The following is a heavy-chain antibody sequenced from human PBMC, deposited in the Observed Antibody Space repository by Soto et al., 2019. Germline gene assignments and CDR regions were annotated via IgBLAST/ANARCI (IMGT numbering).Heavy chain of an antibody. CDR3: ARAKAPLYSSSWYWFDP. CDR1: GGYISSYY. D-gene: IGHD6-13*01. V-gene: IGHV4-59*08. CDR2: IYYSGST. J-gene: IGHJ5*02. Sequence: PSETLSLTCTVSGGYISSYYWSWIRQPPGKGLEWIGYIYYSGSTNYNPSLKSRVTISVDTSKNQFSLKLSSVTAADTAVYYCARAKAPLYSSSWYWFDPWGQGTLVTVSS.